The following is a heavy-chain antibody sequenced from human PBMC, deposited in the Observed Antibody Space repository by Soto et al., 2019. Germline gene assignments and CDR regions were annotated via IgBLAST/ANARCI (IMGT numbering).Heavy chain of an antibody. CDR3: ATAEVDY. CDR1: GFPFANHW. CDR2: TTSDGATR. J-gene: IGHJ4*02. V-gene: IGHV3-74*01. Sequence: QPGGSLRLSCAVSGFPFANHWMHWVRQAPGKGLEWVSRTTSDGATRDYADSVKGRFTVSRDNAKNTLYLHMNSLRAEDTAVYYCATAEVDYWGPGTLVTVSS.